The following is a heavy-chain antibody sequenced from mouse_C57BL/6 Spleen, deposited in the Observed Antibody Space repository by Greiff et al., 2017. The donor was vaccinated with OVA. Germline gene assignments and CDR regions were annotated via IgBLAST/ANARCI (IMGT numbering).Heavy chain of an antibody. CDR2: IHPNSGST. J-gene: IGHJ2*01. D-gene: IGHD4-1*01. CDR3: ARIIPANWGY. Sequence: QVKLQQPGAELVKPGASVKLSCKASGYTFTSYWMHWVKQRPGHGLEWIGMIHPNSGSTNYNEKFKSKATLPVDKSSRTAYMQLSSLTSEDSAVYYCARIIPANWGYWVQGTTLTVSS. V-gene: IGHV1-64*01. CDR1: GYTFTSYW.